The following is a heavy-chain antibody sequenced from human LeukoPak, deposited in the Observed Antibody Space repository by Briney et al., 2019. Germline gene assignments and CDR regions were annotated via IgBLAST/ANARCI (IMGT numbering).Heavy chain of an antibody. J-gene: IGHJ6*03. CDR3: AKDLHSSGWYGGNYYYYYMDV. CDR1: GFTFSSYW. V-gene: IGHV3-33*06. CDR2: IWYDGSNK. Sequence: GGSLRLSCAASGFTFSSYWMSWVRQAPGKGLEWVAVIWYDGSNKYYADSVKGRFTISRDNSKNTLYLQMNSLRAEDTAVYYCAKDLHSSGWYGGNYYYYYMDVWGKGTTVTVSS. D-gene: IGHD6-19*01.